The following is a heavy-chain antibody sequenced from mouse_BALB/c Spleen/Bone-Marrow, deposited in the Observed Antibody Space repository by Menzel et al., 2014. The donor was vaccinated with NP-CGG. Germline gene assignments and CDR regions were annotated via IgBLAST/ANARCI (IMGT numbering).Heavy chain of an antibody. V-gene: IGHV14-3*02. CDR2: IDPANGNT. Sequence: VQLQQPGAELVKPGASVKLSCTASGFNIKDTYMHWVKQRPEQGLEWIGRIDPANGNTKYDPKFQGKATITADTSSNTAYLQLSSLTSEDTAVYYCAGYYYGSSLFDYWGQGTTLTVSS. CDR1: GFNIKDTY. D-gene: IGHD1-1*01. J-gene: IGHJ2*01. CDR3: AGYYYGSSLFDY.